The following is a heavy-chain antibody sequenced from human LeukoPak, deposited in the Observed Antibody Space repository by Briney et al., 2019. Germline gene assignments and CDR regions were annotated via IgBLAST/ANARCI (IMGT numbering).Heavy chain of an antibody. Sequence: GASVKVSCKASGYTFTGYYMHWVRQAPGQGLEWMGWINPNSGGTNYAQKFQGRVTMTRDTSISTAYMEPSRLRSDDTAVYYCARGRELYADWFDPWGQGTLVTVSS. V-gene: IGHV1-2*02. CDR1: GYTFTGYY. CDR3: ARGRELYADWFDP. D-gene: IGHD2-8*01. J-gene: IGHJ5*02. CDR2: INPNSGGT.